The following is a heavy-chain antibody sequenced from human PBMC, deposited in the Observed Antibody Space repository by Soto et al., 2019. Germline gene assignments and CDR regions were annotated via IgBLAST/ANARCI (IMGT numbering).Heavy chain of an antibody. CDR3: ARGMTPPGAPAWYYFDA. J-gene: IGHJ4*02. D-gene: IGHD2-8*02. CDR1: GASITGTSY. Sequence: PSETLSLTCTVYGASITGTSYWSWIRQPAGKGLEWIGRFSLSGTTNYNPSIRSRVNMSAVVSTNQFSLRLTSVTAADAALYYCARGMTPPGAPAWYYFDAWGEGTLVTVSS. V-gene: IGHV4-59*10. CDR2: FSLSGTT.